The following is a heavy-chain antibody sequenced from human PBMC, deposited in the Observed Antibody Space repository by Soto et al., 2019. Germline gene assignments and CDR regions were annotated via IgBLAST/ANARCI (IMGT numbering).Heavy chain of an antibody. V-gene: IGHV1-69*12. CDR3: ASEYCSGGSCYSYYYGMDV. CDR1: GGTFSSYA. CDR2: IIPIFGTA. D-gene: IGHD2-15*01. J-gene: IGHJ6*02. Sequence: QVQLVQSGAEVKKPGSSVKVSCKASGGTFSSYAISWVRQAPGQGLEWMGGIIPIFGTANYAQKFQGRVTITADESTSTAYMELSSLRSEDTAVYYCASEYCSGGSCYSYYYGMDVWGQGTKVTVSS.